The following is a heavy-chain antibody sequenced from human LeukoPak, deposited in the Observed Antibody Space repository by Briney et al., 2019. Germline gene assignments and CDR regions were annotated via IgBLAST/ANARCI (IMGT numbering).Heavy chain of an antibody. J-gene: IGHJ4*02. V-gene: IGHV3-30*02. Sequence: GGSLRLSCAASGFTFSSYGMHWVRQAPGKGLEWVAFIRYDGSNKYYADSVKGRFTISRDNSKNTLYLQMNSLRAEDTAVYYCAKDRSSGWYYFDYWGQGTLVIVSS. D-gene: IGHD6-19*01. CDR2: IRYDGSNK. CDR1: GFTFSSYG. CDR3: AKDRSSGWYYFDY.